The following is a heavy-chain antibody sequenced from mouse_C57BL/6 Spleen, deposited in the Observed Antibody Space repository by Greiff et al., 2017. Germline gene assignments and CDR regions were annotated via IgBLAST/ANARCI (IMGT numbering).Heavy chain of an antibody. Sequence: QVHVKQPGAELVKPGASVKMSCKASGYTFTSYWITWVKQRPGQGLEWIGDIYPGSGSTNYNEKFKSKATLTVDTSSSTAYMQLSSLTSEDSAVYYCARRGLWLRGWYFDVWGTGTTVTVSS. D-gene: IGHD2-2*01. J-gene: IGHJ1*03. CDR1: GYTFTSYW. V-gene: IGHV1-55*01. CDR2: IYPGSGST. CDR3: ARRGLWLRGWYFDV.